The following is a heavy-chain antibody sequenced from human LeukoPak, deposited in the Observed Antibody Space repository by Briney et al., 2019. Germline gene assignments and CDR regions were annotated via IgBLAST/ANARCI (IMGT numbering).Heavy chain of an antibody. V-gene: IGHV3-21*01. Sequence: GGSLRLSCVASGFTFSTYSMNWVRQAPGKGLEWVSSISSGSTYIYYADSVKGGFTISRDNAKNSLYLQMNSLRAEDTAVYYCARLGYCSGGSCSSFDYWGQGTLVTVSS. CDR2: ISSGSTYI. CDR1: GFTFSTYS. CDR3: ARLGYCSGGSCSSFDY. D-gene: IGHD2-15*01. J-gene: IGHJ4*02.